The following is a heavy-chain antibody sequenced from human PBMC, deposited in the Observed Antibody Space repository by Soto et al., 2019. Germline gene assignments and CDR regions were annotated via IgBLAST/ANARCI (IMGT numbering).Heavy chain of an antibody. CDR3: AKNNGRYNYGRLDY. Sequence: SETLSLTCTVSGGSISSGGYYWSWIRQPPGKGLEWIGYIYYSGSTYYNPSLKSRVTISVDTSKNQFSLKLSSVTAADTAVYYCAKNNGRYNYGRLDYWGQGTLVTVSS. CDR1: GGSISSGGYY. V-gene: IGHV4-31*03. CDR2: IYYSGST. D-gene: IGHD5-18*01. J-gene: IGHJ4*02.